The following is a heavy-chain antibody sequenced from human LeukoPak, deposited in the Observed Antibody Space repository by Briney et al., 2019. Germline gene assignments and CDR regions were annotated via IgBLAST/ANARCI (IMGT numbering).Heavy chain of an antibody. J-gene: IGHJ4*02. Sequence: SVKVSCKASGFTFTSYAISWVRQAPGQGLEWMGGIIPIFGTANYAQKFQGRVTITADESTSTAYMELSSLRSEDTAVYYCASEGTMIVARIDYWGQGTLVTVSS. CDR2: IIPIFGTA. V-gene: IGHV1-69*13. CDR3: ASEGTMIVARIDY. D-gene: IGHD3-22*01. CDR1: GFTFTSYA.